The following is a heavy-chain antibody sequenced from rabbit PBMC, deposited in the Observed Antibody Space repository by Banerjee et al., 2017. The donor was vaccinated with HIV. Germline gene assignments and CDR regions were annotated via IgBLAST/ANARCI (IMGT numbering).Heavy chain of an antibody. V-gene: IGHV1S45*01. Sequence: QEQLEESGGDLVKPEGSLTLTCTASGFSFNNKYVMCWVRQAPGKGLEWIACINTSSGNTVYASWAKGRFTISRTSSTTVTLQMTSLTGADTATYFCARDLAAVTGWNFNLWGPGTLVTVS. J-gene: IGHJ4*01. CDR3: ARDLAAVTGWNFNL. D-gene: IGHD7-1*01. CDR1: GFSFNNKYV. CDR2: INTSSGNT.